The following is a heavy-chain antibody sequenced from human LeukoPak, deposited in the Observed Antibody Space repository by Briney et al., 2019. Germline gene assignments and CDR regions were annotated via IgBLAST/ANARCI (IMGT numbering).Heavy chain of an antibody. D-gene: IGHD5-12*01. CDR2: FYTSGST. J-gene: IGHJ4*02. Sequence: SETLSLTCTVSGASISSYYWSWIRQPAGKGLEWIGRFYTSGSTNYNPSLKSRVTMSVDTSKNQFSLKPRSVTAADTAVYYCARGASGYDPFDYWGQGTLVTVSS. CDR3: ARGASGYDPFDY. CDR1: GASISSYY. V-gene: IGHV4-4*07.